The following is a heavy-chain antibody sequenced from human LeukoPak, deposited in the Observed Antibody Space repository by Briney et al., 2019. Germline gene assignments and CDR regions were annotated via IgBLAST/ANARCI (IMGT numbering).Heavy chain of an antibody. J-gene: IGHJ5*02. Sequence: ASLKVSSKASVYTFTTYYMHRVRQAPGQGLEWIGIINPSGGSASYAQKFQGRVTMTRDTSTSTAYLELSSLRSGDTAVYYCARATQSWFDPWGQGTLVTVSS. CDR2: INPSGGSA. CDR3: ARATQSWFDP. CDR1: VYTFTTYY. V-gene: IGHV1-46*01.